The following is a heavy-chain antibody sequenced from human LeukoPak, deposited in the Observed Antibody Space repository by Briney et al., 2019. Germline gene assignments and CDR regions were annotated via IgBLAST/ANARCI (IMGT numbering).Heavy chain of an antibody. CDR3: ARGPFTSISKYFDY. D-gene: IGHD2-2*01. Sequence: MPGGSLRLSCAASGFTFSDYGMSWVRQAPGKGLEWVSSISTTSSYIYYADSMKGRFTISRGNAKNSLYLQMNSLRAEDTAVYYCARGPFTSISKYFDYWGQGTLVTVSS. CDR2: ISTTSSYI. CDR1: GFTFSDYG. J-gene: IGHJ4*02. V-gene: IGHV3-21*01.